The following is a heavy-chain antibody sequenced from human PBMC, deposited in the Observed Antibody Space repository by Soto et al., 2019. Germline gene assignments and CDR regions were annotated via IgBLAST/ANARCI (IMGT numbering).Heavy chain of an antibody. Sequence: QVQLQESGPGLVKPSQTLSLTCTVSGGSISSGGYYWSWIRQHPGKGLEWIGYIYYSGSTYYNPSFKSRVTLSVDTSKNQFSLKLSSVTAADTAVYYCARDRCSSTSCYVGHDAFDIWGQGKMVTVAS. V-gene: IGHV4-31*03. CDR3: ARDRCSSTSCYVGHDAFDI. CDR1: GGSISSGGYY. J-gene: IGHJ3*02. CDR2: IYYSGST. D-gene: IGHD2-2*01.